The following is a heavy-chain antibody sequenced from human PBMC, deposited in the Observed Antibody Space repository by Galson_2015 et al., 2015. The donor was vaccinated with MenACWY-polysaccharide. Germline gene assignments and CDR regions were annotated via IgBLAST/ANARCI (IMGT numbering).Heavy chain of an antibody. V-gene: IGHV3-9*01. CDR2: VSWNGVNV. CDR1: GFSVEDYA. J-gene: IGHJ4*02. Sequence: LILGGAGYGFSVEDYAIRGVRQGPREGVDGMSIVSWNGVNVACADSVRGGFGISGDNVQNSLYLQMNSLRDEATAVYYCVKDRSFWSFFDYWGQGALVTVSS. CDR3: VKDRSFWSFFDY. D-gene: IGHD1-26*01.